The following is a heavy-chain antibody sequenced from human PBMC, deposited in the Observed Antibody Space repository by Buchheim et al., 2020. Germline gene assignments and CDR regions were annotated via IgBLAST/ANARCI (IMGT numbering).Heavy chain of an antibody. CDR2: ISYDGSNK. D-gene: IGHD5-24*01. Sequence: QVQLVESGGGVVQPGRSLRLSCAASGFTFSSYAMHWVRQAPGKGLEWVAVISYDGSNKYYADSVKGRFTISRDNSKNTLYLQRNSLRAEDTAVYYCARDGREMATITDWYFDLWGRGT. CDR3: ARDGREMATITDWYFDL. J-gene: IGHJ2*01. V-gene: IGHV3-30*04. CDR1: GFTFSSYA.